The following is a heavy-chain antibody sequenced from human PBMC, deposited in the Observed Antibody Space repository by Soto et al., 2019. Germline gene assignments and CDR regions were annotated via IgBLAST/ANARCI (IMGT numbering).Heavy chain of an antibody. J-gene: IGHJ4*02. V-gene: IGHV3-30*18. CDR3: AKGVGVIVVVPAATPV. Sequence: QVQLVESGGGVVQPGRSLRLSCAASGFTFSSYGMHWVRQAPGKGLEWVAVISYDGSNKYYADSVKGRFTISRDNSKNTLYLQMNSLRAEDTAVYYCAKGVGVIVVVPAATPVWGQGTLVTVSS. CDR1: GFTFSSYG. D-gene: IGHD2-2*01. CDR2: ISYDGSNK.